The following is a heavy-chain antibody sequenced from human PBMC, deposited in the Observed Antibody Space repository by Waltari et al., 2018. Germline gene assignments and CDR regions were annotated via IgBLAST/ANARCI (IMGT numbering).Heavy chain of an antibody. Sequence: QVQLVESGGGVVQPGRSLRLSCVASGFTFSNHGMLWVRQAPGKGLGLVSLIWNDGTYKYYADSVKGRFSISRDNSKNTVYLQMNGLRAEDTAVYFCASMATTSDFDYWGQGTLVTVSS. CDR1: GFTFSNHG. J-gene: IGHJ4*02. D-gene: IGHD4-17*01. V-gene: IGHV3-33*01. CDR2: IWNDGTYK. CDR3: ASMATTSDFDY.